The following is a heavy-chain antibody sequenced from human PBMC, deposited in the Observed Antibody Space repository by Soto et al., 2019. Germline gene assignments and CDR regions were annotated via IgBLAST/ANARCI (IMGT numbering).Heavy chain of an antibody. V-gene: IGHV4-38-2*01. J-gene: IGHJ5*02. CDR2: IYHSGST. Sequence: SETLSLTCAVSGYSISSGDYWGWVRQPPGKGLEWIGTIYHSGSTYFNPSLKSRVTISVDTSKNQFYLKLSSVTAADTAVYYCAGSSSGWFDPGGQGTLVTVSS. CDR1: GYSISSGDY. CDR3: AGSSSGWFDP. D-gene: IGHD6-6*01.